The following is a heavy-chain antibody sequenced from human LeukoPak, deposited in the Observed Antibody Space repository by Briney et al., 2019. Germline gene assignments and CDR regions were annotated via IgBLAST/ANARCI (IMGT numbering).Heavy chain of an antibody. CDR2: ISAYNGNT. V-gene: IGHV1-18*01. CDR3: ARGYPGDSPNY. D-gene: IGHD7-27*01. Sequence: ASVKVSCKASGYTFTSYGISWVRQAPGQGLEWMGWISAYNGNTHYAQNLQGRVTMTRDTSTSTAYMELSSLRSEDTAVYYCARGYPGDSPNYWGQGTLVTVSS. J-gene: IGHJ4*02. CDR1: GYTFTSYG.